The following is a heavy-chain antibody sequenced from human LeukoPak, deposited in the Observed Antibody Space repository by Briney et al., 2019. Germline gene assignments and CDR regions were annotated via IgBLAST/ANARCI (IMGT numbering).Heavy chain of an antibody. D-gene: IGHD6-13*01. J-gene: IGHJ4*02. CDR3: AMRERLAAAFDY. CDR1: GGSISGASYY. V-gene: IGHV4-61*02. CDR2: IYSSGST. Sequence: PSETLSLTCTVSGGSISGASYYWSWIRQPAGKGLEWIGRIYSSGSTNYNPSLKSRVTISVDTSKNQFSLKLSSVTAADTAVYYRAMRERLAAAFDYWGQGTLVTVSS.